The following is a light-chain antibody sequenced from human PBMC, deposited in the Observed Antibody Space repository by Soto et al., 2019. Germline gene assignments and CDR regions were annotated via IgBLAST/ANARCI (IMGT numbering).Light chain of an antibody. V-gene: IGKV3-20*01. Sequence: EIVLTQSPDTLSLSPGERATLSCRASQSVSSDMGWFQQKPGQAPRLLIYGASSRATGIPDRFSGSGSGTDFTLTISRLEPEDFAVYFCQQYGASPRTFGQGTKVEIK. CDR3: QQYGASPRT. CDR1: QSVSSD. CDR2: GAS. J-gene: IGKJ1*01.